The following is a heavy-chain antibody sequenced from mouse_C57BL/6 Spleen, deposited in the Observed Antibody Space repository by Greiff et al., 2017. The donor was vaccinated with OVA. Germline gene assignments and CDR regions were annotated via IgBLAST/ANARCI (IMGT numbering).Heavy chain of an antibody. CDR1: GYAFSSSW. D-gene: IGHD1-1*01. Sequence: VQLQQSGPELVKPGASVKISCKASGYAFSSSWMNWVKQRPGQGLEWIGRIYPGGGDTNYNRKFKGKATLTADKSSSTAYMHLSSLTSEDSAFYVCAFATVVASEGWGTGTTVTV. CDR2: IYPGGGDT. J-gene: IGHJ1*03. CDR3: AFATVVASEG. V-gene: IGHV1-82*01.